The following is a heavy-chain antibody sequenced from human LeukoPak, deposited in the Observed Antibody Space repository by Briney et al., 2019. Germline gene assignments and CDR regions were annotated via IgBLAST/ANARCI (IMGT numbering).Heavy chain of an antibody. CDR2: ISAYNGNT. V-gene: IGHV1-18*04. J-gene: IGHJ5*02. CDR3: ARDFVRFGELPSLPWFDP. Sequence: ASVKVSCKASGYTFTSYGISWVRQAPGQGLEWMGWISAYNGNTNYAQKLQGRVTMTTDTSTSTAYMELRSLTSDDTAVYYCARDFVRFGELPSLPWFDPWGQGTLVTVSS. CDR1: GYTFTSYG. D-gene: IGHD3-10*01.